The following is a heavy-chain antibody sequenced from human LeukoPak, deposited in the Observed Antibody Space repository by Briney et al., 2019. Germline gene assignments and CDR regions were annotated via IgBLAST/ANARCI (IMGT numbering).Heavy chain of an antibody. CDR1: GYTFTGYY. Sequence: ASVTVSCKASGYTFTGYYMHWVRQAPGQGLEWMGWVNPNSGGTNYAQKFQGRVTMTRDTSISTAYMELSRLRSDDTAVYYCARSAFPYSSGSPLDYWGQGTLVTVSS. J-gene: IGHJ4*02. D-gene: IGHD3-22*01. CDR2: VNPNSGGT. V-gene: IGHV1-2*02. CDR3: ARSAFPYSSGSPLDY.